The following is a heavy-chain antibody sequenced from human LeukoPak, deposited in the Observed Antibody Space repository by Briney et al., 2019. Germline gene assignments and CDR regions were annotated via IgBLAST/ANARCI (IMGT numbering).Heavy chain of an antibody. CDR3: ARGLYYYASSGYIG. Sequence: GGSLRLSCAASGFTFSSYAMHWVRQAPGKGLEWVAVISYDGSNKYYADSVKGRFTISRDNSKNTLYLQMNSLRAEDTAVYYCARGLYYYASSGYIGWGQGTLVTVSS. D-gene: IGHD3-22*01. J-gene: IGHJ4*02. V-gene: IGHV3-30-3*01. CDR1: GFTFSSYA. CDR2: ISYDGSNK.